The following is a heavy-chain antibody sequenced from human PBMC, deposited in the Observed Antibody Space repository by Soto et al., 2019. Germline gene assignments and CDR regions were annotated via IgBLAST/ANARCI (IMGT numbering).Heavy chain of an antibody. J-gene: IGHJ4*02. CDR2: VDPEDGET. V-gene: IGHV1-24*01. D-gene: IGHD3-16*01. CDR3: ATDLGGITFGGVIY. CDR1: GYTLTELS. Sequence: ASVKVSCKVSGYTLTELSMHWVRQAPGKGLEWMGGVDPEDGETIYAQKFQGRVTMTEDTSTDTAYMELSSLRSEDTAVYYCATDLGGITFGGVIYWGQGTLVTVSS.